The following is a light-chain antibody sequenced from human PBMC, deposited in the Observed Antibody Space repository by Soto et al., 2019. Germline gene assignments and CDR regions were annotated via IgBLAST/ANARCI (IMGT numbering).Light chain of an antibody. J-gene: IGKJ5*01. CDR2: DTA. CDR3: QQRSNWPIT. Sequence: EIVMTQSPPTLSVSPGERATLSYRASQSVSSNLAWYQQKPGQAPRLLIYDTANRATGIPARFSGSGSGTDFTLTINNLQPEDFAVYYCQQRSNWPITFGQGTRLEIK. V-gene: IGKV3-11*01. CDR1: QSVSSN.